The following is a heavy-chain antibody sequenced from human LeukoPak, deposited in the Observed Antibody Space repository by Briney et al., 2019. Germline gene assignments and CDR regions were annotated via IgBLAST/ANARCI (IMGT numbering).Heavy chain of an antibody. CDR1: VYTFTSYW. CDR2: IYPGDSDT. J-gene: IGHJ1*01. CDR3: ARVVGATLYFQH. V-gene: IGHV5-51*01. D-gene: IGHD1-26*01. Sequence: GESLKISCKGSVYTFTSYWIAWVRQMPRQGLEWMGIIYPGDSDTRYSPSFQGQVTISADKSITTAYLQWSRLKASDTAMYYCARVVGATLYFQHWGQGALVTVSS.